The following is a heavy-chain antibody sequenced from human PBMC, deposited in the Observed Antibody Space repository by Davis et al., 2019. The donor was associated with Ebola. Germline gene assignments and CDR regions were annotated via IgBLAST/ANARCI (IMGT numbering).Heavy chain of an antibody. CDR3: ARGSLGMDV. Sequence: MPSDTLSLTFGVYDGSLSGLFWSWVRQPPGKGLEWIGEINHSGSTNYNPALRTRVTISIDTSKNQFSLRLTSVTAADTAVYFCARGSLGMDVWGQGTTVIVSS. V-gene: IGHV4-34*01. CDR2: INHSGST. J-gene: IGHJ6*02. CDR1: DGSLSGLF.